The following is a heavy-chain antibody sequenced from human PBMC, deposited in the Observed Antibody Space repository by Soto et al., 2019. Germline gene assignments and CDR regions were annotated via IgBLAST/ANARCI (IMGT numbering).Heavy chain of an antibody. V-gene: IGHV4-59*01. D-gene: IGHD1-26*01. CDR2: IYYSGST. Sequence: QVQLQESGPGLVKPSETLSLTCTVSGGSISSYYWSWIRQPPGKGLEWIGYIYYSGSTNYNPSLNSRVTISIDTSKNQFSLKLSSVTAADTAVYYCARGQIVGATEVLGYYYYGMDVWGQGTTVTVSS. CDR3: ARGQIVGATEVLGYYYYGMDV. CDR1: GGSISSYY. J-gene: IGHJ6*02.